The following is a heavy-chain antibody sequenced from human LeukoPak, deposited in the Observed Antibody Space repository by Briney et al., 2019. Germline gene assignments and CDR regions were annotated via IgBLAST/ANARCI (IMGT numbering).Heavy chain of an antibody. D-gene: IGHD2-15*01. CDR3: AKHSAGSCYSSLDY. J-gene: IGHJ4*02. CDR1: GFTFSSYA. Sequence: PGGSLRLSCAASGFTFSSYAMSWVRQAPGKGLEWVSVISGSGGDTYYVDSVKGRFIISRDSSKNTLYLQMNSLRAEDTAVYYCAKHSAGSCYSSLDYWGQGTLVTVSS. CDR2: ISGSGGDT. V-gene: IGHV3-23*01.